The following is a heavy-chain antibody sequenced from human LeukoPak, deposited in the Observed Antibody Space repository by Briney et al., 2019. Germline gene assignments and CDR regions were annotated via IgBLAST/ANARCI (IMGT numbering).Heavy chain of an antibody. D-gene: IGHD6-13*01. CDR1: GGSISSFY. CDR3: ARVGSSSRIDY. Sequence: SETLSLICTVSGGSISSFYWSWIRQPPGKGLEWIGYTSYSGSTNYNPSLKSRVTISVDTSKNQFSMKLSSVTAADTAVYYCARVGSSSRIDYWGQGTLVTVSS. J-gene: IGHJ4*02. CDR2: TSYSGST. V-gene: IGHV4-59*01.